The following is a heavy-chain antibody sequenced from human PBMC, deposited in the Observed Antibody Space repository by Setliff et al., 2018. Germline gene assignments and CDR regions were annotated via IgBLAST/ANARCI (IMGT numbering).Heavy chain of an antibody. J-gene: IGHJ6*03. CDR1: GDTFNNYA. V-gene: IGHV1-69*06. D-gene: IGHD2-15*01. CDR2: IIPMFGPP. CDR3: ARGIRQYCSGSYCPGYMDV. Sequence: SVKVSCKTSGDTFNNYAITWVRQAPGQGPEWMGRIIPMFGPPTYAQKFPGRVTITADKTSTRAYMELSSLRSDDAAVYYCARGIRQYCSGSYCPGYMDVWGTGTTVTVSS.